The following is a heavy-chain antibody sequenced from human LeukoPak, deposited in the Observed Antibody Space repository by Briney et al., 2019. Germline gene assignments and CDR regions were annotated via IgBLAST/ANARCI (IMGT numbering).Heavy chain of an antibody. V-gene: IGHV3-23*01. J-gene: IGHJ4*02. Sequence: PGGSLRLSCAASGFTFNSYAMSWVRQAPGKGLKWVSAISGSGGSTYYADSVKGRFTISRDNSKNTLYLQMNSLRAEDTAVYYCASVKSPQDLYYFDYWGQGTLVTVSS. CDR2: ISGSGGST. CDR1: GFTFNSYA. CDR3: ASVKSPQDLYYFDY.